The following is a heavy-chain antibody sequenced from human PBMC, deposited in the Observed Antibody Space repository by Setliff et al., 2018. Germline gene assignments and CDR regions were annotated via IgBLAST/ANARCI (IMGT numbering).Heavy chain of an antibody. CDR2: IRNDGTEK. J-gene: IGHJ4*02. V-gene: IGHV3-30*02. Sequence: PGGSLRLSCAASALTFSNYGIHWVRQAPGKGLEWVAFIRNDGTEKFHADPVKGRFTVSRDNSKNSLYLQMNNLRAEDTALYYCVRAFWTYSDHASLACFDYWGQGALVTVSS. D-gene: IGHD5-12*01. CDR3: VRAFWTYSDHASLACFDY. CDR1: ALTFSNYG.